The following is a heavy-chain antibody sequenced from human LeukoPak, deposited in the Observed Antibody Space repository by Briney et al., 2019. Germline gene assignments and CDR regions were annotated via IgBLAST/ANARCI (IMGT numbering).Heavy chain of an antibody. D-gene: IGHD3-3*01. V-gene: IGHV3-33*06. CDR1: GFTFSSYG. J-gene: IGHJ3*02. Sequence: PGRSLRLSCAASGFTFSSYGMHWVRRAPGKGLEWVAVIWYDGSNKYYADSVKGRFTISRDNSKNTLYLQMNSLRAEDTAVYYCAKGERITIFGVVMHDAFDIWGQGTMVTVSS. CDR2: IWYDGSNK. CDR3: AKGERITIFGVVMHDAFDI.